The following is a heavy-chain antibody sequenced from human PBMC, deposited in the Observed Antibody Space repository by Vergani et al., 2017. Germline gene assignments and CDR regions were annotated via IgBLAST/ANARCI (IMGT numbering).Heavy chain of an antibody. Sequence: QVQVVQSGAEVKKSGASVKVSCKTSGYTFSNYYMHWVRQAPGQGLEWMGIINPSGGHTNYAQKLQGRVTMTRDTSTSTVYMELSSLRSEDTAIYYGARGDYGILTGYRYWGQGTLVTVSA. CDR1: GYTFSNYY. CDR2: INPSGGHT. CDR3: ARGDYGILTGYRY. V-gene: IGHV1-46*03. J-gene: IGHJ4*02. D-gene: IGHD3-9*01.